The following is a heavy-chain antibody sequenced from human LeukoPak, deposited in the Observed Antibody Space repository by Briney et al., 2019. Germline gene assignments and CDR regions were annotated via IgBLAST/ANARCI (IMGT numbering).Heavy chain of an antibody. V-gene: IGHV3-21*01. CDR2: ISSSSSYI. D-gene: IGHD1-26*01. Sequence: PGGSLRLSCAASGFTFDDYAMHWVRQAPGKGLEWVSSISSSSSYIYYADSVKGRFTISRDNAKNSLYLQMNSLRAEDTAVYYCARSSVGGSYFEDYYYMDVWGKGTTVTVSS. CDR1: GFTFDDYA. J-gene: IGHJ6*03. CDR3: ARSSVGGSYFEDYYYMDV.